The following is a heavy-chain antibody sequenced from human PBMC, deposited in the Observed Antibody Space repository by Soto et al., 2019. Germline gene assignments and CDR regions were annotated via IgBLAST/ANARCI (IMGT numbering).Heavy chain of an antibody. CDR3: ARGRYGDY. D-gene: IGHD1-1*01. Sequence: QVHLVQSGAEVKKPGASVKVSCKASGYTFTSYGITWVRQAPGQGLEWMGWISAHNGNTDYAQKLQGRVIVTRDTSASTAYMEQRSLRSDDTAVYYGARGRYGDYWGQGALVTVSS. V-gene: IGHV1-18*01. J-gene: IGHJ4*02. CDR2: ISAHNGNT. CDR1: GYTFTSYG.